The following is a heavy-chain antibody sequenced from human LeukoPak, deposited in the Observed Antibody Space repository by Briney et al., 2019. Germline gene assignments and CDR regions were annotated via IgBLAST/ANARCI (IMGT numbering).Heavy chain of an antibody. CDR2: IYYSGST. J-gene: IGHJ4*02. CDR3: ARHFTSFDY. V-gene: IGHV4-39*01. Sequence: PSETLSLTCTVAGGSISSSSYYWDWIRQPPGKGLEWIGSIYYSGSTYYNPSLKSRVTISVDPSKNQISLKLSSVTAADTAVYYCARHFTSFDYWGQGTLVTASS. CDR1: GGSISSSSYY.